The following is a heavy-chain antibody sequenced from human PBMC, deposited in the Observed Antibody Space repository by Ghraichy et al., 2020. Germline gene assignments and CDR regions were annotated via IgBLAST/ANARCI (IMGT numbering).Heavy chain of an antibody. CDR2: ISTSGTTI. CDR3: ASDASGNYYFDY. D-gene: IGHD3-3*01. J-gene: IGHJ4*02. V-gene: IGHV3-48*03. Sequence: GGSLRLSCAASGFTFSSYEMNWVRQAPGKGLEWVSYISTSGTTIYYADSVKGRFTISRDNAKNSLYLQMDSLRAEDTAVYYCASDASGNYYFDYWGQGTLVTVSS. CDR1: GFTFSSYE.